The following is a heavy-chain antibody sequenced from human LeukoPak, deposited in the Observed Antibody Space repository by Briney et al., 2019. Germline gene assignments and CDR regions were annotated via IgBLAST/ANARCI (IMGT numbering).Heavy chain of an antibody. V-gene: IGHV3-48*01. Sequence: GGSLRLSCAASGFTFSSYSMNWVRQAPGKGLEWVSYISSSSTIYYADSVKGRFTISRDNAKNSLYLQMNSLRAEDTAVYYCARDSIWGGVRPYYMDVWGKGTTVTVSS. CDR2: ISSSSTI. CDR3: ARDSIWGGVRPYYMDV. CDR1: GFTFSSYS. D-gene: IGHD3-16*01. J-gene: IGHJ6*03.